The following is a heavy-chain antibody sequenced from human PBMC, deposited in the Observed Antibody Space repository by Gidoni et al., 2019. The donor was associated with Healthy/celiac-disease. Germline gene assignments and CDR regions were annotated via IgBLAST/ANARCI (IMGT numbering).Heavy chain of an antibody. CDR2: IWYDGSNK. Sequence: QLQLVESGVGVVQPGGSLSRSCAASGFTVSSYGMHWVRQSPGKGLEWVAVIWYDGSNKYYTDSVKGRFTISRANSKNTLYLQMNSLRAEDTAVYYCARDLSPEGAFDIWGQGTMVTVSS. CDR3: ARDLSPEGAFDI. J-gene: IGHJ3*02. D-gene: IGHD3-16*02. V-gene: IGHV3-33*08. CDR1: GFTVSSYG.